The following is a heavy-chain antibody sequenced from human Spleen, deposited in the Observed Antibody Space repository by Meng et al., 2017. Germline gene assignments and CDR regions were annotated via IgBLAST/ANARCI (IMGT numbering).Heavy chain of an antibody. D-gene: IGHD6-19*01. Sequence: QPQLQESGPGLVKPSEALSLTCSVSGGSISTSGYYWGWIRQPPGKGLEWIGSIGHSGITYYTPSLKSRVTVSIDTSKSQFSLKLTSVTAADTAVYYCARSSGWVRTGFDPWGQGTLVIVSS. CDR1: GGSISTSGYY. CDR2: IGHSGIT. V-gene: IGHV4-39*01. CDR3: ARSSGWVRTGFDP. J-gene: IGHJ5*02.